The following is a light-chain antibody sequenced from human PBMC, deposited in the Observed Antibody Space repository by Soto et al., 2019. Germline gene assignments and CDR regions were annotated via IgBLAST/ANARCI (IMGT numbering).Light chain of an antibody. CDR3: AVWDDSLNGWV. CDR2: SND. J-gene: IGLJ3*02. Sequence: QPVLTQAPSASGTPGQRVTISCSGSSSNIGSNTVNWYQQLPGTAPKVLIYSNDQRPSGVPARFSGSKSGTSASLAIGGLQSEDEADYYCAVWDDSLNGWVFGGGTKLTVL. CDR1: SSNIGSNT. V-gene: IGLV1-44*01.